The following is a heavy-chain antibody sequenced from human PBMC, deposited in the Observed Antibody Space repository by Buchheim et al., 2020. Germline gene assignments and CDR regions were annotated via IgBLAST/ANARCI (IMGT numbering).Heavy chain of an antibody. CDR1: GGSINSYY. V-gene: IGHV4-59*01. Sequence: QVQLQESGPGPVKPSETLSLTCTVSGGSINSYYWSWIRQPPGKGLEWIGYIYYSGSTDYNPSLKSRVTISIDSSKNQFSLKLSSVTAADTAVYYCARAPCIVGATGVYYFDYWGQGTL. J-gene: IGHJ4*02. CDR3: ARAPCIVGATGVYYFDY. CDR2: IYYSGST. D-gene: IGHD1-26*01.